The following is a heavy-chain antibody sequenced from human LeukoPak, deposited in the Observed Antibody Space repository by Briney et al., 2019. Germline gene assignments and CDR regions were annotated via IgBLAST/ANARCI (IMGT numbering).Heavy chain of an antibody. Sequence: PGGSLRLSCAASGFTFSSYSMNWVRQAPGKGLEWVSSISSSSSYIYYADSVKGRFTISRDNSKNTLYLQMNSLRAEDTAVYYCARALGYGMDVWGQGTTVTVSS. J-gene: IGHJ6*02. CDR2: ISSSSSYI. CDR1: GFTFSSYS. CDR3: ARALGYGMDV. V-gene: IGHV3-21*01.